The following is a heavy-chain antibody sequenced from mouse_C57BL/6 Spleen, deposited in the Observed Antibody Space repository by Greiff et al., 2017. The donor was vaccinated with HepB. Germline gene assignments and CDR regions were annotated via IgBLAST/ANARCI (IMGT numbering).Heavy chain of an antibody. CDR2: IHPNSGST. V-gene: IGHV1-64*01. J-gene: IGHJ4*01. CDR3: AREYGSSPHYAMDY. D-gene: IGHD1-1*01. Sequence: QVQLQQPGAELVKPGASVKLSCKASGYTFTSYWMHWVKQRPGQGLEWIGMIHPNSGSTNYNEKFKSKATLTVDKSSSTAYMQLSSLTSEDSAVYYCAREYGSSPHYAMDYWGQGTSVTVSS. CDR1: GYTFTSYW.